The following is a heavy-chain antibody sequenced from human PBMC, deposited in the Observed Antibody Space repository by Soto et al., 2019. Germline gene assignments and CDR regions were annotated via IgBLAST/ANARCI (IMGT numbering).Heavy chain of an antibody. CDR1: GGSISGYY. J-gene: IGHJ4*02. V-gene: IGHV4-59*01. D-gene: IGHD1-26*01. CDR2: ISNSGNT. Sequence: QVHLQESGPGLVRPSETLSLSCTVSGGSISGYYWSWIRQPPGKGLEWIGYISNSGNTNHNPSLKSRVSISVDTSKNQVSLNLRSVSSADTAVYYCARDSAVGAPKRGFEYWGQGTLVTVSS. CDR3: ARDSAVGAPKRGFEY.